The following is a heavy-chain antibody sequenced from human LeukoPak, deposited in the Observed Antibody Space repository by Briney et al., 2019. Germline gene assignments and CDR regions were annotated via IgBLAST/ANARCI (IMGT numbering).Heavy chain of an antibody. Sequence: PGGSLRLSCAASGFTFSTYNMNWVRQAPGKWLEWVSSISSGGSSIHYADSVKGRFTISRDNAKNSLYLQMNTLRAEDTAVYYCARDREQWLADAYYYGMDVWGQGTTVTVSS. J-gene: IGHJ6*02. CDR2: ISSGGSSI. CDR1: GFTFSTYN. D-gene: IGHD6-19*01. V-gene: IGHV3-21*01. CDR3: ARDREQWLADAYYYGMDV.